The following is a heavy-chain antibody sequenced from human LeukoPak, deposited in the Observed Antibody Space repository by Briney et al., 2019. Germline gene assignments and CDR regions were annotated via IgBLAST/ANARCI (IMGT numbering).Heavy chain of an antibody. CDR1: GLTFSDYY. CDR2: ISSSGSTI. Sequence: GGSLRLSCAASGLTFSDYYMSRIRQAPGKGLEWVSYISSSGSTIYYADSVKGRFTISRDNAKNSLYLQMNSLRAEDTAVYYCARDGGAYYYDSSGYYYKESYYYYGMDVWGQGTTVTVSS. CDR3: ARDGGAYYYDSSGYYYKESYYYYGMDV. D-gene: IGHD3-22*01. V-gene: IGHV3-11*01. J-gene: IGHJ6*02.